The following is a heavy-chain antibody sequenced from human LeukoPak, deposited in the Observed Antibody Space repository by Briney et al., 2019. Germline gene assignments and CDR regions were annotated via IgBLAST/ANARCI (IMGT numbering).Heavy chain of an antibody. V-gene: IGHV3-21*06. CDR3: ARDGLLVSSSPSFWYFDL. Sequence: PGGSLRLSCAASGFTFSTYTINWVRQAPGKGVEWVSSISSTSRYIYSADSVKGRFTISRDNAKNSLYLQMNSLRAEDTAVYYCARDGLLVSSSPSFWYFDLWGRGTLVTVSA. J-gene: IGHJ2*01. CDR1: GFTFSTYT. CDR2: ISSTSRYI. D-gene: IGHD2-8*02.